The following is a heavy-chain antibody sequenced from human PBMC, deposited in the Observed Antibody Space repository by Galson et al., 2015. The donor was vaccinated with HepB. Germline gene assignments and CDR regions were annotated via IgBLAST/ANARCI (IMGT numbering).Heavy chain of an antibody. CDR1: GFTFSYYN. Sequence: SLRLSCATSGFTFSYYNMIWVRQAPGKGLEWVSSISSDSDYMYYADSVKGRFSISRGNAKNSLYLQMNSLGTEDTAVYFCARDPPLGTPFDFWGQGTLVTVSS. J-gene: IGHJ4*02. D-gene: IGHD7-27*01. CDR3: ARDPPLGTPFDF. CDR2: ISSDSDYM. V-gene: IGHV3-21*01.